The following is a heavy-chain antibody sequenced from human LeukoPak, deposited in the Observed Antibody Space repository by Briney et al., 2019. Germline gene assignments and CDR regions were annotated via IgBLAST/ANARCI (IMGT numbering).Heavy chain of an antibody. V-gene: IGHV3-30*04. CDR2: ISYDGSNK. CDR3: ARERLSRNWFDP. Sequence: GGSLRLSCAASGFTFSSYAMHWVRQAPGKGLEGVAVISYDGSNKYYADSVKGRFTIPRDNSKNTLYLQMNSLRAEDTAVYYCARERLSRNWFDPWGQGTLVTVSS. CDR1: GFTFSSYA. D-gene: IGHD6-25*01. J-gene: IGHJ5*02.